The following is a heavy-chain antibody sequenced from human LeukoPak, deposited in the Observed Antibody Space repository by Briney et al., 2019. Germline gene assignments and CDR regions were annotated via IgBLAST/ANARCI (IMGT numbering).Heavy chain of an antibody. D-gene: IGHD3-10*01. CDR3: AKDKVSERFGGYYYYMDV. CDR2: ISGSGGST. J-gene: IGHJ6*03. CDR1: GFTFSSYA. V-gene: IGHV3-23*01. Sequence: PGGSLRPSCAASGFTFSSYAMSWVRQAPGKGLEWVSAISGSGGSTYYADSVKGRFTISRDNSKNTLYLQMNSLRAGDTAVYYCAKDKVSERFGGYYYYMDVWGKGTTVTVSS.